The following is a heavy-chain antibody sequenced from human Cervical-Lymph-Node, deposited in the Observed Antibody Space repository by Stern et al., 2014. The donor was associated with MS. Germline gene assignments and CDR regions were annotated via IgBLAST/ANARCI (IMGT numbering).Heavy chain of an antibody. V-gene: IGHV2-5*01. J-gene: IGHJ4*02. Sequence: QVTLKESGPTLVKPTQTLTLTCSFSGFTLTTSGVGVGWIRQPPGKALEWLALIYWNDDERYSPSLKSRLTITKGASKNQVVLRMTNMDPVDTAPYYCAHVSDMWSLPFDFWGQGTLVTVAS. CDR3: AHVSDMWSLPFDF. CDR2: IYWNDDE. CDR1: GFTLTTSGVG. D-gene: IGHD2-21*01.